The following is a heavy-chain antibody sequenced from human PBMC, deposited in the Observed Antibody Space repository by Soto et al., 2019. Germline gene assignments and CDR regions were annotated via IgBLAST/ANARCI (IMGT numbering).Heavy chain of an antibody. CDR3: AREAPTTSYYGMDV. CDR1: GFTFSSYG. Sequence: QVQLVESGGGVVQPGRSLRLSCAASGFTFSSYGMHWVRQAPGKGLEWVAVIRYDGSNKYYADSVKGRFTISRDNSKNTLYLQMNSLRAEDTAVYYCAREAPTTSYYGMDVWGQGTTVTVSS. J-gene: IGHJ6*02. D-gene: IGHD1-7*01. V-gene: IGHV3-33*01. CDR2: IRYDGSNK.